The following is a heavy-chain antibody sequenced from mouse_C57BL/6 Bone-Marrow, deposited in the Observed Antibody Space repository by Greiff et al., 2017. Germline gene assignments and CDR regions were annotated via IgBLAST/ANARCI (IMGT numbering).Heavy chain of an antibody. D-gene: IGHD4-1*01. CDR3: ARLDWAWFAY. CDR1: GFTFSDYY. J-gene: IGHJ3*01. CDR2: ISNGGGST. Sequence: VMLVESGGGLVQPGGSLKLSCAASGFTFSDYYMYWVRQTPEKRLEWVAYISNGGGSTYYPDTVKGRFTISRDNAKNTLYLQMSRLKSEDTAMYYCARLDWAWFAYWGQGTLVTVSA. V-gene: IGHV5-12*01.